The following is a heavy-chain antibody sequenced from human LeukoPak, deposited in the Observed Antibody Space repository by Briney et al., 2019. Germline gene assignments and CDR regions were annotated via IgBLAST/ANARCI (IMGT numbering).Heavy chain of an antibody. CDR3: ARDGYYYDGSFEY. V-gene: IGHV4-38-2*02. CDR1: GYSISSGYF. CDR2: ISHSGSS. Sequence: SETLSLTCAVSGYSISSGYFWAWIRQPPGKGLEGIGSISHSGSSYSKPSLKSRVIISVDTSNNHFSLKLTSVTAADTATYYCARDGYYYDGSFEYWGQGIRVAVSS. J-gene: IGHJ4*02. D-gene: IGHD3-22*01.